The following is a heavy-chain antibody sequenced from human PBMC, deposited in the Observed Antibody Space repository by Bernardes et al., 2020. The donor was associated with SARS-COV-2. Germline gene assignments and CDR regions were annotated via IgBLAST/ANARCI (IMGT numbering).Heavy chain of an antibody. CDR1: GFTFDDYA. CDR2: ISWNSGSI. J-gene: IGHJ6*02. CDR3: AKDLKLLWFGELSDGMDV. V-gene: IGHV3-9*01. D-gene: IGHD3-10*01. Sequence: GGSLRLSCAASGFTFDDYAMHWVRQAPGKGLEWVSGISWNSGSIGYADSVKGRFTISRDNAKNSLYLQMNSLRAEDTALYYCAKDLKLLWFGELSDGMDVWGQGTTVTVSS.